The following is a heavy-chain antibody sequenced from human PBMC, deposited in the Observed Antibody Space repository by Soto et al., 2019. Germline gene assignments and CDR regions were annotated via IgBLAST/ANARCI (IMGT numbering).Heavy chain of an antibody. CDR3: ASSGYSYGERVDFSP. CDR1: GYTFTSYG. Sequence: ASVKVSCKASGYTFTSYGISWVRQAPGQGLEWMGWISAYNGNTNYAQKLQGRVTMTTDTSTSTAYMELRSLRSDDTAVYYCASSGYSYGERVDFSPWGQGTLVTVSS. V-gene: IGHV1-18*01. CDR2: ISAYNGNT. J-gene: IGHJ4*02. D-gene: IGHD5-18*01.